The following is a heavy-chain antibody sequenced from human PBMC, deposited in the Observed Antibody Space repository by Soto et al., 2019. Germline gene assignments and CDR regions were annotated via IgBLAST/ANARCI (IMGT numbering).Heavy chain of an antibody. CDR1: RFGGYG. CDR2: IDDRSQN. Sequence: RFGGYGRRWVSKPTGKGLDWLAVIDDRSQNHYADSVKGRFTISRDNSKNTLYLQMSSLRAEDTAVYYCVKGVKGSTLIPYYYDRSGYYYDAFGIWGQGINVT. J-gene: IGHJ3*02. V-gene: IGHV3-30*18. CDR3: VKGVKGSTLIPYYYDRSGYYYDAFGI. D-gene: IGHD3-22*01.